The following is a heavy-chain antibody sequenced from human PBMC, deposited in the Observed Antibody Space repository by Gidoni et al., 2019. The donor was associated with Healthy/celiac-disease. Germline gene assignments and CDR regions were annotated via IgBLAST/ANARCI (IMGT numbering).Heavy chain of an antibody. V-gene: IGHV4-30-4*01. J-gene: IGHJ5*02. CDR1: GGSISSGDYY. CDR3: ARAPWWTVTTDNWFDP. Sequence: QVQLQESGPGLVKPSQTLSLTCTVSGGSISSGDYYWSWIRQPPGKGLEWIGYIYYRGSTYYNPSLKSRVTISVDTSKNQFSLKLSSVTAADTAVYYCARAPWWTVTTDNWFDPWGQGTLVTVSS. CDR2: IYYRGST. D-gene: IGHD4-4*01.